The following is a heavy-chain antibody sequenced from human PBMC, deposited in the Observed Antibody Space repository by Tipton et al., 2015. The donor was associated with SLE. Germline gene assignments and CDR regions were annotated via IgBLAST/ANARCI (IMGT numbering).Heavy chain of an antibody. Sequence: TLSLTCAVSGGSISSSNWWSWVRQPPGKGLEWIGEIYHSGSTNYNPSLKSRVTISVDTSKNQFSLKLSSVTAADTAVYYCARDRIWFGEFPIWGQGTMVTVSS. J-gene: IGHJ3*02. D-gene: IGHD3-10*01. CDR1: GGSISSSNW. CDR3: ARDRIWFGEFPI. CDR2: IYHSGST. V-gene: IGHV4-4*02.